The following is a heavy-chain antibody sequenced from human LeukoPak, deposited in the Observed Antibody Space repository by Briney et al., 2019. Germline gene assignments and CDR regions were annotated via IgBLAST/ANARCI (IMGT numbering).Heavy chain of an antibody. CDR3: ARCEGRITIFGVVPWSGMDV. CDR2: INPSGGST. D-gene: IGHD3-3*01. Sequence: EASVTVSCKASGYTFTSYYMHWVRQAPGQGLEWMGLINPSGGSTSYAQKFQGRVTMTRDTSTSTVYMELSSLRSEDTAVYYCARCEGRITIFGVVPWSGMDVWGQGTTVTVSS. CDR1: GYTFTSYY. J-gene: IGHJ6*02. V-gene: IGHV1-46*01.